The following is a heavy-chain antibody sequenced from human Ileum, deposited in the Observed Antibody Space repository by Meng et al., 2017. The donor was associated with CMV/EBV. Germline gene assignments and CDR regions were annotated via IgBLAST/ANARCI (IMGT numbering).Heavy chain of an antibody. CDR1: GFTLRTYW. J-gene: IGHJ4*01. D-gene: IGHD1/OR15-1a*01. CDR3: ARNDHGTAGDY. V-gene: IGHV3-7*01. Sequence: LSCAASGFTLRTYWMTWVRQAPGKGLEGVANIKQDGSEVYYVDSVKGRFTLSRDNTKNSLSLQMSSLRADDTAVYYCARNDHGTAGDYWGHGTLVPVSS. CDR2: IKQDGSEV.